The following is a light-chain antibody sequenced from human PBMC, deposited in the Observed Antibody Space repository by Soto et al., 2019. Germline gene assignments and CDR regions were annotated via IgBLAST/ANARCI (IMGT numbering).Light chain of an antibody. CDR2: AAS. Sequence: IQLTQSPSSLSASVGDRVTITCRASQGISVYLAWYQQKPGKAPNLLIYAASTLQPGVPSRFSGSGSGTDFTLTISRLQPEDFATYYCQQANSFPPTFGQGTRLEIK. J-gene: IGKJ5*01. CDR3: QQANSFPPT. CDR1: QGISVY. V-gene: IGKV1-9*01.